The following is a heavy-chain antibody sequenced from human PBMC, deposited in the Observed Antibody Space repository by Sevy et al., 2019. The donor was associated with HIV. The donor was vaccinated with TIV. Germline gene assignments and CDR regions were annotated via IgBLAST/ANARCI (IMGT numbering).Heavy chain of an antibody. V-gene: IGHV3-11*05. CDR3: AGDFMPVASAGTGALGV. D-gene: IGHD6-13*01. J-gene: IGHJ6*02. CDR1: GFIFRDRY. Sequence: GGSLRISCVASGFIFRDRYMSWIRQAPGKGLEWVSFISSRSSEINYADSVKGRFTVSRDNAKNSLYLQMNSLRAEDTAVYYCAGDFMPVASAGTGALGVWGQGTAVTVSS. CDR2: ISSRSSEI.